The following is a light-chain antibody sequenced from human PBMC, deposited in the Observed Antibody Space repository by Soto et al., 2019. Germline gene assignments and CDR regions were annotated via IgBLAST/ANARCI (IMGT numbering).Light chain of an antibody. Sequence: QSVLTQPASVSGSPGQSITISCTGTSSDVGGYNFVSWYQQHPGKAPKLMIFEVSNRPSGVSNRLSGSKSGNTASLTISGLQAEDEADYYCSSYTSSGTSVFGTGTKVTVL. V-gene: IGLV2-14*01. CDR2: EVS. CDR3: SSYTSSGTSV. J-gene: IGLJ1*01. CDR1: SSDVGGYNF.